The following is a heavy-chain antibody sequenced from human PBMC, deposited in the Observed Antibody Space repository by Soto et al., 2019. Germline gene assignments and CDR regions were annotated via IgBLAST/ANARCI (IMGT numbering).Heavy chain of an antibody. D-gene: IGHD5-18*01. CDR2: IIPIFGTA. J-gene: IGHJ5*02. CDR1: GGTFSSYA. CDR3: ARDRSSGYSYGYGLGFWFDP. V-gene: IGHV1-69*01. Sequence: QVQLVQSGAEVKKPGSSVKVSCKASGGTFSSYAICWVRQAPGQGLEWMGGIIPIFGTANYAQKFQGRVTISADESMSTAYMELSSLRSEDTAVYYCARDRSSGYSYGYGLGFWFDPWGQGTLVTVSS.